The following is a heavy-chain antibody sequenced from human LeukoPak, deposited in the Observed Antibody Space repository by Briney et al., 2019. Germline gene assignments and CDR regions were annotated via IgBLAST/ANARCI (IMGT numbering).Heavy chain of an antibody. CDR1: GFTFSSYG. CDR3: ARHSRGSPIDD. J-gene: IGHJ4*02. Sequence: GRSLRLSCAASGFTFSSYGMQWVRQAPEKGPEWLANIRQDGSDKQYVDSVKGRFTISRDNAKNSLYLQMNSLSAEDTAVYYCARHSRGSPIDDWGQGTLVTVSS. V-gene: IGHV3-7*01. CDR2: IRQDGSDK. D-gene: IGHD2-15*01.